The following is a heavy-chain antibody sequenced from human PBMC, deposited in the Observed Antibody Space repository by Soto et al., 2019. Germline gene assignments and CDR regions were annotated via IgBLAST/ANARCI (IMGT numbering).Heavy chain of an antibody. CDR3: ARQSYSSGWYDYYYYYGMDV. CDR2: IGTAGDT. D-gene: IGHD6-19*01. CDR1: GFTFSSYD. J-gene: IGHJ6*02. Sequence: PGGSLRLSCAASGFTFSSYDMHWVRQATGKGLEWVSAIGTAGDTYYPGSVKGRFTISRENAKNSLYLQMNSLRAGDTAVYYCARQSYSSGWYDYYYYYGMDVWGQGTTVTVSS. V-gene: IGHV3-13*01.